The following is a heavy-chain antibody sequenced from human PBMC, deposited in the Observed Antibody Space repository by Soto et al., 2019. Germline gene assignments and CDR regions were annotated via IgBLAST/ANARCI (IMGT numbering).Heavy chain of an antibody. CDR1: GGSISSYY. Sequence: QVQLQESGPGLVKPSETLSLTCTVSGGSISSYYWSWIRQPPGKGLEWLGYISDSWSTNYNPSLTSRVTISVDTSNNQFSLKLSSVNAADTDVYYCARRIKYYYAMDVWGQGTTVTVSS. J-gene: IGHJ6*02. V-gene: IGHV4-59*08. CDR3: ARRIKYYYAMDV. D-gene: IGHD2-15*01. CDR2: ISDSWST.